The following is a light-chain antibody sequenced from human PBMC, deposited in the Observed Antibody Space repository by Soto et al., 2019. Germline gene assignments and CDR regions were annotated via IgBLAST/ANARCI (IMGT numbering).Light chain of an antibody. Sequence: DIVMTQSPDSLAVSLGERATINCESSQSVLYSSNNKNYLAWYQQKPGQPPKLLIYWASTRESGVPDRFSGSGSGTDFTLTISSLQADDVAVYYCQQYFTTPLTFGGGTKVEIK. J-gene: IGKJ4*01. CDR3: QQYFTTPLT. CDR2: WAS. CDR1: QSVLYSSNNKNY. V-gene: IGKV4-1*01.